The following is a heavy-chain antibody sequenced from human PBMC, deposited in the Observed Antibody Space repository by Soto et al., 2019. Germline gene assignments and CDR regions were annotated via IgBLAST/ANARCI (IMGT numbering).Heavy chain of an antibody. Sequence: ASVKVSCKASGYTFTGYYMHWVRQAPGQGLEWMGWINPNSGGTNYAQKFQGWVTMTRDTSISTAYMELSRLGSDDTAVYYCARKHRGYYYMDVWGKGTTVTVSS. CDR1: GYTFTGYY. CDR2: INPNSGGT. CDR3: ARKHRGYYYMDV. J-gene: IGHJ6*03. V-gene: IGHV1-2*04.